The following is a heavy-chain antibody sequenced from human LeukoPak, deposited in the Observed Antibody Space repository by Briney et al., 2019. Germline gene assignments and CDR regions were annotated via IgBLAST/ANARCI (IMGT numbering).Heavy chain of an antibody. Sequence: PGGSLRLSCAASGFIFNNYWMHWVRQVPGKGPEWLSRVDGDGTGTSYADSVKGRFTISRDNSKNTLYLQMNSLRAEDTAVYYCAKAKGYGGNQGIYYFDYWGQGTLVTVSS. V-gene: IGHV3-74*01. CDR1: GFIFNNYW. CDR3: AKAKGYGGNQGIYYFDY. J-gene: IGHJ4*02. CDR2: VDGDGTGT. D-gene: IGHD4-23*01.